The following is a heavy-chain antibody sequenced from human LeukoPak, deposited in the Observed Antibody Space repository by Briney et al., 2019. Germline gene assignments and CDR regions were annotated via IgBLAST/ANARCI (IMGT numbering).Heavy chain of an antibody. J-gene: IGHJ4*02. CDR2: IIPIFGTA. D-gene: IGHD3-3*01. CDR3: ARERGYDFWSGYSGGYLDY. CDR1: GGTFSSYA. Sequence: SVKVSCKASGGTFSSYAISWVRQAPGQGLEWMGGIIPIFGTANYAQKFQGRVTITTDESTSTAYMELSSLRSEDTAVYYCARERGYDFWSGYSGGYLDYWGQGTLVTVSS. V-gene: IGHV1-69*05.